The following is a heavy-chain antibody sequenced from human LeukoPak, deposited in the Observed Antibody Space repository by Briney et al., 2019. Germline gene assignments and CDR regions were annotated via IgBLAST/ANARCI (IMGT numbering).Heavy chain of an antibody. D-gene: IGHD6-19*01. V-gene: IGHV3-69-1*01. CDR1: GFTFSDYY. CDR2: ISSSSTI. J-gene: IGHJ4*02. CDR3: ARVEVAVAIDY. Sequence: GGSLRLSCAASGFTFSDYYMNWVRQAPGKGLEWVSSISSSSTIYHADSVKGRFTISRDNAKNSLYLQMNSLRAEDTAVYYCARVEVAVAIDYWGQGTLVTVSS.